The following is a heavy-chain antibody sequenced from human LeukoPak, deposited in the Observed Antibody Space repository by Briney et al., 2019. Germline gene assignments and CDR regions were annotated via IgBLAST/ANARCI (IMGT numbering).Heavy chain of an antibody. V-gene: IGHV4-4*02. CDR2: IYHNGAT. CDR1: GGSISSSSSIC. Sequence: SETLSLTCAVSGGSISSSSSICWTWVRQPPGEGLEWIGEIYHNGATNYNPSLKSRVTISVDTSKNQFSLKLSSVTAADTAVYYCAIPWETTNAFDIWGQGTMVTVSS. CDR3: AIPWETTNAFDI. D-gene: IGHD1-26*01. J-gene: IGHJ3*02.